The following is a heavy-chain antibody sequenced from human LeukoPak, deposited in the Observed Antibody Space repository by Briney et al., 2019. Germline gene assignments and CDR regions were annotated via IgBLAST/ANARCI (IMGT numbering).Heavy chain of an antibody. CDR3: AKGGGSLDY. V-gene: IGHV6-1*01. Sequence: SQTLSLTCAISGDSVSSNSAGWSWIRQSPSRGLERLGRTYYRSKWYNDYAVSVKGRITINPDTSKNQFSLQLNSVTPEDTAVYYCAKGGGSLDYWGRGTLVTVSS. D-gene: IGHD1-26*01. CDR2: TYYRSKWYN. J-gene: IGHJ4*02. CDR1: GDSVSSNSAG.